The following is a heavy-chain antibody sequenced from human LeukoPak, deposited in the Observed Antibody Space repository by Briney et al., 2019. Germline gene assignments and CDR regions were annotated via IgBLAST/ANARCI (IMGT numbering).Heavy chain of an antibody. Sequence: PSETLSLTCTVSGGSNSSGGYYWSWIRQHPGKGLEWIGYIYYSGSTYYNPSLKSRVTISVDTSKNQFSLKLSSVTAADTAVYYCATYGDYGVLAFDIWGQGTMVTVSS. D-gene: IGHD4-17*01. CDR3: ATYGDYGVLAFDI. V-gene: IGHV4-31*03. J-gene: IGHJ3*02. CDR1: GGSNSSGGYY. CDR2: IYYSGST.